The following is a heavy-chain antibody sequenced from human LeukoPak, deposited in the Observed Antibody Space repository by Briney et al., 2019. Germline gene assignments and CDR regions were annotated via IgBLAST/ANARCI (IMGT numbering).Heavy chain of an antibody. CDR1: GFTFSSYW. CDR2: ISGSGGST. V-gene: IGHV3-23*01. D-gene: IGHD5-12*01. CDR3: AKERFIVATIGLIDY. J-gene: IGHJ4*02. Sequence: SGGSLRLSCAASGFTFSSYWMSWVRQAPGKGLEWVSAISGSGGSTYYADSVKGRFTISRDNSKNTLYLQMNSLRAEDTAVYYCAKERFIVATIGLIDYWGRGTLVTVSS.